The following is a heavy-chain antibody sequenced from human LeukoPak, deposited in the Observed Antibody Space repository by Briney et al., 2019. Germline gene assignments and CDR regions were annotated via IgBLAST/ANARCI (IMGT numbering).Heavy chain of an antibody. D-gene: IGHD4-17*01. CDR1: GYTFTGYY. Sequence: ASVKVSCKASGYTFTGYYMHWVRQAPGQGLEWMGWINPNSGGTNYAQKFQGRVTMTRDMSTSTVYMELSSLRSEDTAVYYCARADYGDYVWRYYFDYWGQGTLVTVSS. J-gene: IGHJ4*02. CDR2: INPNSGGT. CDR3: ARADYGDYVWRYYFDY. V-gene: IGHV1-2*02.